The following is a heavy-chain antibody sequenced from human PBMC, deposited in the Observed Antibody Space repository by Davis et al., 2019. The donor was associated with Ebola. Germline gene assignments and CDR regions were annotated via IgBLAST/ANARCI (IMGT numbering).Heavy chain of an antibody. CDR2: INTNGRTT. CDR1: GFSFSSYW. V-gene: IGHV3-74*01. D-gene: IGHD6-19*01. J-gene: IGHJ6*04. CDR3: AREAEDYYGMDV. Sequence: HTGGSLRLSCAASGFSFSSYWMHWVRQAPGKGLVWVSRINTNGRTTSYADSVKGRFTISRDNAKNTLYLEMNSLRAEDTAVYYCAREAEDYYGMDVWGKGTTVTVSS.